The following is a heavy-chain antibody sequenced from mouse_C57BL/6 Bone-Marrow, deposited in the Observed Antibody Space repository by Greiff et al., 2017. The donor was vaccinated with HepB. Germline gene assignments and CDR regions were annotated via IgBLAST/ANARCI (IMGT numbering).Heavy chain of an antibody. CDR3: ARRFITTVVAHWYFDV. V-gene: IGHV1-81*01. CDR1: GYTFTSYG. Sequence: VQLQESGAELARPGASVKLSCKASGYTFTSYGISWVKQRTGQGLEWIGEIYPRSGNTYYNEKFKGKATLTADKSSSTAYMELRSLTSEDSAVYFCARRFITTVVAHWYFDVWGTGTTVTVSS. D-gene: IGHD1-1*01. CDR2: IYPRSGNT. J-gene: IGHJ1*03.